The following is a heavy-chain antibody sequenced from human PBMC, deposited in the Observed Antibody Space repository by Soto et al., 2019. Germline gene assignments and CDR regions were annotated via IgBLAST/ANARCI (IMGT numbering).Heavy chain of an antibody. CDR3: ARDSVAAVYYYYGMDV. Sequence: ASVKVSCKASGYTFTSYAMHWVRQAPGQRLEWMGWINAGNGNTKYSQKFQGRVTITRDTSASTAYMELSSLRSEDTAVYYCARDSVAAVYYYYGMDVWGQGTTVTVSS. CDR1: GYTFTSYA. D-gene: IGHD6-13*01. V-gene: IGHV1-3*01. J-gene: IGHJ6*02. CDR2: INAGNGNT.